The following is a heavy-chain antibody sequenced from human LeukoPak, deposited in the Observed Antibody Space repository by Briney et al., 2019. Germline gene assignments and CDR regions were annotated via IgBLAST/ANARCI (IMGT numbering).Heavy chain of an antibody. V-gene: IGHV4-31*03. CDR2: IYYSGST. J-gene: IGHJ6*02. CDR1: GGSIRSGGYS. CDR3: ARDHTETSSLNFRNYYYYGMDI. Sequence: SQTLSLTCTVSGGSIRSGGYSWNWIRQHPGKGLEWIGYIYYSGSTYYNPSLTSRVTMSVDTSKNQFSLKLSSVTAADTAIYYCARDHTETSSLNFRNYYYYGMDIWGQGTTVIVSS. D-gene: IGHD4-4*01.